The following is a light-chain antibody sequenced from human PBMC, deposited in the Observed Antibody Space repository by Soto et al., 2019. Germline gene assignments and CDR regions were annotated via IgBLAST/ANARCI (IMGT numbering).Light chain of an antibody. CDR2: KAS. V-gene: IGKV1-5*03. CDR1: QSISSW. Sequence: DIQMTQSPSTLSASVGDRVTITCRASQSISSWLAWYQQKPGKAPKLLIYKASSVESGVPSRFSGSGSGTEFTLTISRLQPDDFATYFCQQYSGYPYTFGPGTKVDIK. J-gene: IGKJ3*01. CDR3: QQYSGYPYT.